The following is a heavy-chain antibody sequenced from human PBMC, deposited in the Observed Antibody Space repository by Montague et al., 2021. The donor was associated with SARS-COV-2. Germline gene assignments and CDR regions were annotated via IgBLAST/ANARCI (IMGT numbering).Heavy chain of an antibody. V-gene: IGHV4-34*01. J-gene: IGHJ4*02. CDR1: GGSFNDYY. CDR3: ARGHQGVAMIVVVMIGAEYYFGY. CDR2: INHGGII. Sequence: SETLSLTCAVYGGSFNDYYWSWIRQPPGKGLEWIGEINHGGIINYSPSLKSRVTISADTSKNQFSLKLKSVTAADTANYYCARGHQGVAMIVVVMIGAEYYFGYWGQGSLVTVSS. D-gene: IGHD3-22*01.